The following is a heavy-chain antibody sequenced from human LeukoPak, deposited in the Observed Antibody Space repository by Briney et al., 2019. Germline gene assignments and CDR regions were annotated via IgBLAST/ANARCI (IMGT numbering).Heavy chain of an antibody. J-gene: IGHJ6*03. CDR2: ISRSGGST. CDR3: AKNFREMGRYYYYHLDV. Sequence: GGSLRLSCAASGFTFSHYAMSWVRQAPGKGLEWVSIISRSGGSTFYADAVKGQFTISRSNSKNTLYRQMNRLRVEYTAEYDCAKNFREMGRYYYYHLDVWGKGTRLTISS. D-gene: IGHD1-26*01. V-gene: IGHV3-23*01. CDR1: GFTFSHYA.